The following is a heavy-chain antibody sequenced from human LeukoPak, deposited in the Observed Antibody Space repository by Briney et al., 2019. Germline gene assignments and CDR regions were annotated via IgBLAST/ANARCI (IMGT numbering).Heavy chain of an antibody. D-gene: IGHD5-12*01. J-gene: IGHJ6*02. Sequence: SETLSLTCAVYGGSFSGYYWSWIRQPPGKGLEWIGEINHSGSTNYNPSLKSRVTISVDTSKNQFSLKLSSVTAADTAVYYCARSCRGHHRYYYYGMDVWGQGTTVTVSS. CDR1: GGSFSGYY. V-gene: IGHV4-34*01. CDR2: INHSGST. CDR3: ARSCRGHHRYYYYGMDV.